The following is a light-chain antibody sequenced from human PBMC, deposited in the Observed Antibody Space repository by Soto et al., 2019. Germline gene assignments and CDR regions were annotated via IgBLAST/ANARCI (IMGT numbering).Light chain of an antibody. J-gene: IGKJ1*01. V-gene: IGKV1-17*01. CDR3: RQHNSYPWM. Sequence: DIQMTQSPSSLSASVGDRVTITCRASQGIRNDLGWYQQRQGKAPKRLIYAASSLQIGVPSRFSGSGSETEFTLTISSQEPEEYATYYWRQHNSYPWMFGQGTQAEIK. CDR2: AAS. CDR1: QGIRND.